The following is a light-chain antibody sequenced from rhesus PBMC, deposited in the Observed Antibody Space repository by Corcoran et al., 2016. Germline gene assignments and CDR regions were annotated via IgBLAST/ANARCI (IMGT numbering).Light chain of an antibody. Sequence: DIVMTQTPLSLPITPGEPASISCRSSQSLLHSDGTTYLHWYLQKTGQSPQLLIYGGSNIASGVPDRFSGSGSGTDCALKISKVEVEDCGVYYCMQVIQLPRTFGQGTKVEIK. CDR2: GGS. CDR1: QSLLHSDGTTY. CDR3: MQVIQLPRT. J-gene: IGKJ1*01. V-gene: IGKV2-72*02.